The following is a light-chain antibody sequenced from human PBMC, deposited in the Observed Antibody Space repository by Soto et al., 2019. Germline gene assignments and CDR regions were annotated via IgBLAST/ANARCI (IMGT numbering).Light chain of an antibody. CDR2: GAS. CDR3: QQYSSSPIT. CDR1: QSVSSSY. J-gene: IGKJ5*01. V-gene: IGKV3-20*01. Sequence: EIVLTHSPGTLSLYPWEIATLSCRASQSVSSSYLAWYQQIPGQAPRLLIYGASYRAIGIPDRFSGRASGTDSTLTISRLEPEDFAVYYRQQYSSSPITFGQGTRLEIK.